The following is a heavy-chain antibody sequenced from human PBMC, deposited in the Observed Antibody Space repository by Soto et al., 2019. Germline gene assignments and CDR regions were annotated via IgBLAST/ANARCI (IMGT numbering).Heavy chain of an antibody. Sequence: SETRSLTCTVSADSSTISNSYWGWLRQPQGKGLXWXGXXXYXGXTXYXXXXKGRVAISVGTSKKQSSLHVTSVTAADTAMYFCARHRIEVVWRGFDYWGQGSPVTVSS. CDR1: ADSSTISNSY. CDR2: XXYXGXT. CDR3: ARHRIEVVWRGFDY. D-gene: IGHD1-1*01. J-gene: IGHJ4*02. V-gene: IGHV4-39*01.